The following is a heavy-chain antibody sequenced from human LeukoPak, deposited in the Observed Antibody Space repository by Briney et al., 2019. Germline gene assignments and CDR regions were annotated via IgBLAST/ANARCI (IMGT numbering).Heavy chain of an antibody. D-gene: IGHD1-26*01. J-gene: IGHJ4*02. CDR3: ANPSRSGSYRNDY. CDR1: GFTFSNFG. V-gene: IGHV3-30*02. CDR2: IRYDGNIK. Sequence: PGGSLRLSCAASGFTFSNFGLNWVRQAPGKRLEWVAFIRYDGNIKYYADSVRGRFTISRDNSKNTLYLQMNSLRAEDTAVYYCANPSRSGSYRNDYWGQGTLVTVSS.